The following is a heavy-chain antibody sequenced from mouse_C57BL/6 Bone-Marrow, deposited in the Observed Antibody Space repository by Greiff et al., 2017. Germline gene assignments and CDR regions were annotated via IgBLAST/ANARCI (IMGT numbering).Heavy chain of an antibody. V-gene: IGHV1-64*01. D-gene: IGHD1-1*01. CDR3: ARKTTVVAHWYFDV. Sequence: QVQLKQPGAELVKPGASVKLSCKASGYTFTSYWMHWVKQRPGQGLEWIGMIHPNSGSTNYNEKFKSKATLTVDKSSSTAYMQRSSLTSEDSAVYYCARKTTVVAHWYFDVWGTGTTVTVSS. CDR1: GYTFTSYW. CDR2: IHPNSGST. J-gene: IGHJ1*03.